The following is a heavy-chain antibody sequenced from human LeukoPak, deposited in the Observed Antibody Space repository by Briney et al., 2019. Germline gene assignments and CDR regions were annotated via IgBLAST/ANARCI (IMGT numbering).Heavy chain of an antibody. V-gene: IGHV4-59*01. CDR2: IYYSGST. CDR1: GGSISSDY. J-gene: IGHJ4*02. Sequence: SETLSLTCLVSGGSISSDYWSWIRQPPGKGLEWIGYIYYSGSTTYNPSLKGRVTISVDTSKNQFYLNLSSVTAADTAVYYCARTAEAPYYGLGSHFDYWGQGTVVSVSS. D-gene: IGHD3-10*01. CDR3: ARTAEAPYYGLGSHFDY.